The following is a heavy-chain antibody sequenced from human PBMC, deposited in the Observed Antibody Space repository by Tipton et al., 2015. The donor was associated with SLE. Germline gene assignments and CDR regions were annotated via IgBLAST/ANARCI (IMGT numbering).Heavy chain of an antibody. Sequence: TLSLTCTVSGGYISSSSYYWGWLRQPPVKGLEWIGSIYYSGSTYYNPSPKSRVTTSVDTSKNQFSLKLSSVTAADTAVYYCAREGRREQLALDYWGQGTLVTVST. CDR3: AREGRREQLALDY. V-gene: IGHV4-39*07. CDR1: GGYISSSSYY. J-gene: IGHJ4*02. CDR2: IYYSGST. D-gene: IGHD6-6*01.